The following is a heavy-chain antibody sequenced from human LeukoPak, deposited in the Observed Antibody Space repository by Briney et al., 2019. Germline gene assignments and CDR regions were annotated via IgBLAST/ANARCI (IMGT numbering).Heavy chain of an antibody. CDR2: IGAAGEM. CDR3: ARVRQQLVFDY. Sequence: GGSLRLSCAASGFTFSTYGMHWVRQATGKGLEWVSTIGAAGEMFYPGSVKGRFTISRDDAKNSMYLQMNSLRAEDTAVYYCARVRQQLVFDYWGQGTLVTVSS. D-gene: IGHD6-13*01. V-gene: IGHV3-13*04. CDR1: GFTFSTYG. J-gene: IGHJ4*02.